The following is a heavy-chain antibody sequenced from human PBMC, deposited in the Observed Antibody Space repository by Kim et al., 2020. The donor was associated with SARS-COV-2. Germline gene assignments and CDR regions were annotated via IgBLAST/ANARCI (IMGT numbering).Heavy chain of an antibody. CDR3: ASGDNYYGSGPIDY. J-gene: IGHJ4*02. D-gene: IGHD3-10*01. V-gene: IGHV3-30*07. Sequence: DSVKGRFTLSSDNSKNTLYLQMTSLRAEDTAVYYCASGDNYYGSGPIDYWGQGTLVTVSS.